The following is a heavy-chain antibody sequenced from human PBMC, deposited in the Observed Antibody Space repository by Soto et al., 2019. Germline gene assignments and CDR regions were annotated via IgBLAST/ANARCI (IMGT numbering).Heavy chain of an antibody. V-gene: IGHV4-30-2*05. CDR3: ARGPGTMAKIDY. D-gene: IGHD3-10*01. CDR1: GGSISSGGYS. CDR2: MYHSGST. Sequence: PSETLSLTCAVSGGSISSGGYSWSWIRQPPGKGLEWIGYMYHSGSTYYNPSLKSRVTISVDTSKNQFSLKLSSVTAADTAVYYCARGPGTMAKIDYWGQGTLVTVSS. J-gene: IGHJ4*02.